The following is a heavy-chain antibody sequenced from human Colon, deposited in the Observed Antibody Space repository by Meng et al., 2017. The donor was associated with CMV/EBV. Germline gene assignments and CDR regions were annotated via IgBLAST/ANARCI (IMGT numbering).Heavy chain of an antibody. J-gene: IGHJ4*02. Sequence: AASGLTLSSYNMNWVRQAPGKGLEWVSSISTSSSYIYYADSVKGRFTISRDNAKNSLYLQMNSLRAEDTAVYYCAREGRELVATIALWGQGTLVTVSS. CDR1: GLTLSSYN. CDR3: AREGRELVATIAL. D-gene: IGHD5-12*01. V-gene: IGHV3-21*01. CDR2: ISTSSSYI.